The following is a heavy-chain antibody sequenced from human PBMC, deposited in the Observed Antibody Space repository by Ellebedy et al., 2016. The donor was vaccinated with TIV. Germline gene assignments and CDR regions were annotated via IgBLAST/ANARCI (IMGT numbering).Heavy chain of an antibody. CDR1: GGSISSYY. Sequence: SETLSLXCTVSGGSISSYYWSWIRQPPGKGPEWIGYIYYSGSTNYNPSLKSRVTISVDTSKNQFSLKLSSVTAADTAVYYCARGGNVRFDYWGQGTLVTVSS. CDR3: ARGGNVRFDY. J-gene: IGHJ4*02. V-gene: IGHV4-59*01. CDR2: IYYSGST. D-gene: IGHD1-1*01.